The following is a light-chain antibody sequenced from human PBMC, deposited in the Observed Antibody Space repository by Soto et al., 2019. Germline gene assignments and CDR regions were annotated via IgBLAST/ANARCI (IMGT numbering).Light chain of an antibody. Sequence: DMQITQFPPSLSVSVGDRVTMACQATPGISNYLPWFQQKPGKAPQRLIFDVSNLETGVPSRFRGSGSGTDFALTISSLEPEDIATYYCLQYNSYPLTFGEGTRLE. J-gene: IGKJ5*01. V-gene: IGKV1-33*01. CDR2: DVS. CDR3: LQYNSYPLT. CDR1: PGISNY.